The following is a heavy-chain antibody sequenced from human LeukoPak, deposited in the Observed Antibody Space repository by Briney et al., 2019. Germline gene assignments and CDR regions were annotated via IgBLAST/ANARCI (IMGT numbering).Heavy chain of an antibody. CDR1: GYTFTGYY. Sequence: ASVKVSCKASGYTFTGYYMHWVRQAPGQGLEWMGWISPNSGGTNYAQKLQGRVTMTTDTSTSTAYMELRSLRSDDTAVYYCARDVGATKCFDPWGQGTLVTVSS. J-gene: IGHJ5*02. CDR3: ARDVGATKCFDP. D-gene: IGHD1-26*01. CDR2: ISPNSGGT. V-gene: IGHV1-2*02.